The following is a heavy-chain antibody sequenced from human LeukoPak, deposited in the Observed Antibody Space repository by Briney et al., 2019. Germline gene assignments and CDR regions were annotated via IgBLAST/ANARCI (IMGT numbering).Heavy chain of an antibody. J-gene: IGHJ6*02. Sequence: GASVKVSCKASGYTFTSYAMHWVRQATGQRLEWMGWINAGNGNTKYSQKFQGRVTITRDTSASTAYMELSSLRSEDTAVYYCARGAPGDSSGYYSNYYYYGMDVWGQETTVTVSS. D-gene: IGHD3-22*01. V-gene: IGHV1-3*01. CDR2: INAGNGNT. CDR1: GYTFTSYA. CDR3: ARGAPGDSSGYYSNYYYYGMDV.